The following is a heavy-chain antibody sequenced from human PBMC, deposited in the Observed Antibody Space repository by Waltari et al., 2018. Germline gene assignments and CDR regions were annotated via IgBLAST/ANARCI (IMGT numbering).Heavy chain of an antibody. CDR2: IWCDGSNK. V-gene: IGHV3-33*06. CDR3: AKDQERGYSYGYGFDY. J-gene: IGHJ4*02. CDR1: GFTFSSYG. Sequence: QVQLVESGGGVVQPGRSLRLSCAASGFTFSSYGMHWVRQAPGKGMEWVAFIWCDGSNKYYADSVKGRFTISRDSSKNTLYLQMNNLRAEDTAVYYCAKDQERGYSYGYGFDYWGQGTLVTVSS. D-gene: IGHD5-18*01.